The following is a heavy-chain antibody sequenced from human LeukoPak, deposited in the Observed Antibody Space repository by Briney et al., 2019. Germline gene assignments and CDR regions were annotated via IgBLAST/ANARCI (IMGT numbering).Heavy chain of an antibody. CDR2: ISGAGGTT. D-gene: IGHD4-17*01. CDR3: ARDPNGDYIGAFEI. Sequence: SGGSLRLSCAASGFRFSSYAMSWVRQAPGKGLEWVSAISGAGGTTLYADSVKGRFTISRDNSKNTLYLQMTSLRVEDTAVYYCARDPNGDYIGAFEIWGQGTMVTVSS. CDR1: GFRFSSYA. J-gene: IGHJ3*02. V-gene: IGHV3-23*01.